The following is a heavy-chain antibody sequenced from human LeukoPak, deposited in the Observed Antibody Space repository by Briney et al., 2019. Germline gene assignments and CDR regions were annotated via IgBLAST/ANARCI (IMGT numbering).Heavy chain of an antibody. J-gene: IGHJ4*02. V-gene: IGHV3-23*01. Sequence: QAGGSLRLSCEASGFTFGSHAMYWVRQAPGKGLEWVAGIFGSGGSPHYADSVKGRFTISRDNPRNTVYLQINRLRDDDTAVYYCGKTTVGYSSGQKPAWPVDLWGEGTLVTVSS. CDR2: IFGSGGSP. CDR1: GFTFGSHA. D-gene: IGHD5-18*01. CDR3: GKTTVGYSSGQKPAWPVDL.